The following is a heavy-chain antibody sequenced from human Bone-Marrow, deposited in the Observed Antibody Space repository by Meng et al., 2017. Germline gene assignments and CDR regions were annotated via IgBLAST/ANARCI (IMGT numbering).Heavy chain of an antibody. CDR1: GGSISSGGYY. Sequence: QVQLQELGPGLVKPSQTLSLTCTVSGGSISSGGYYWSWIRQHPGKGLEWIGYIYYSGTTYYNPSLSSLVTISVDTSKNQFSLNLSSVTAADTAVYYCARDIRQGGNIWFDPWGQGTLVTVSS. J-gene: IGHJ5*02. CDR3: ARDIRQGGNIWFDP. CDR2: IYYSGTT. D-gene: IGHD3-16*01. V-gene: IGHV4-31*01.